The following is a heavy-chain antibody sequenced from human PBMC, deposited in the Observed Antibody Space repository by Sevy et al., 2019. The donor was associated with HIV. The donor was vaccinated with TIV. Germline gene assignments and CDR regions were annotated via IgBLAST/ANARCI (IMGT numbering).Heavy chain of an antibody. V-gene: IGHV3-7*01. J-gene: IGHJ4*02. Sequence: GGYLRLSCAASGFTVSGNYMSWVRQAPGKGLEWVATMNQDGTERDYVDSVKGRFTISRDNTKTSLFLQMNSLSAEDTGVYYCVREGLGGFSYSLDCWGQGTLVTVSS. D-gene: IGHD3-16*01. CDR1: GFTVSGNY. CDR3: VREGLGGFSYSLDC. CDR2: MNQDGTER.